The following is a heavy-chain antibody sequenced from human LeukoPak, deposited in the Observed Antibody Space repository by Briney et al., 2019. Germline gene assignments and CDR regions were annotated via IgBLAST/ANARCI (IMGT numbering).Heavy chain of an antibody. D-gene: IGHD2-15*01. CDR2: IKGDGSAK. Sequence: GGSLRLACAASGFAFSDSWMTWIRQAPGKGLEWVAFIKGDGSAKKYVDSVKGRFTISRDNAKNSLFLQMNSLRAEDTAVYYCARALVVAAQPFDYWGQGTLVTVSS. V-gene: IGHV3-7*01. J-gene: IGHJ4*02. CDR3: ARALVVAAQPFDY. CDR1: GFAFSDSW.